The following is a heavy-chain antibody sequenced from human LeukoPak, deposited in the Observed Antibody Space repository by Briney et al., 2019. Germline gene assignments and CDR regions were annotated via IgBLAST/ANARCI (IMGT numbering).Heavy chain of an antibody. CDR1: GFSFSDFG. J-gene: IGHJ5*02. D-gene: IGHD1-1*01. V-gene: IGHV3-30*02. Sequence: GGSLRLSCAASGFSFSDFGMHWVRQAPGKGLEWVAFIRYDGSNKYYADSVKGRFTISRDDSKNTLYLQMNSLRAEDTAVYYRATDVHPGNNWFDPWGQGTLVTVSS. CDR3: ATDVHPGNNWFDP. CDR2: IRYDGSNK.